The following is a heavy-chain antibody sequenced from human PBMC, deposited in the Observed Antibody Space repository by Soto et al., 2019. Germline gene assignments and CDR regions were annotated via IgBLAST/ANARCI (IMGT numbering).Heavy chain of an antibody. J-gene: IGHJ5*02. V-gene: IGHV4-34*01. D-gene: IGHD6-19*01. CDR1: GGSFSGYY. CDR3: ARGGGIAVARNWFDP. CDR2: INHSRST. Sequence: SETLSLTLAVYGGSFSGYYWNWLSQHPGKGLEWIGEINHSRSTNYNPSLKSRVTISVDTSKNQFSLKLSSVTAADTAVYYCARGGGIAVARNWFDPWGQGALVTVS.